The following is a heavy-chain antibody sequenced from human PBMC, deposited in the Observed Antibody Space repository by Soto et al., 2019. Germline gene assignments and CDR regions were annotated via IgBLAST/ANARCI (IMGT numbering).Heavy chain of an antibody. Sequence: QVQLVESGGGVVQPGRSLRLSCAASGFTFSSYAMHWVRQAPGKGLEWVAVISYDGSNKYYADSVKGRFTISRDNSKNTLYLQMNSLRAEDTAVHYCARGRDAFDICRQGTMVTVSS. J-gene: IGHJ3*02. V-gene: IGHV3-30-3*01. CDR2: ISYDGSNK. CDR1: GFTFSSYA. CDR3: ARGRDAFDI.